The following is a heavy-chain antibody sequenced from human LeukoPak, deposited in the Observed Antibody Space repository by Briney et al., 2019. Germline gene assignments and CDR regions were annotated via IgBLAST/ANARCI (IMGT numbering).Heavy chain of an antibody. J-gene: IGHJ4*02. D-gene: IGHD3-9*01. Sequence: GASVKVSCKASGYTFTGYYMHWVRQAPGQGLEWMGWINPNSGGTNYAQKFQGRVTMTRDTSISTAYMELSRLRSDDTAVYYCARAYKGNYDILTGYYDWGQGTLVPVSS. CDR1: GYTFTGYY. V-gene: IGHV1-2*02. CDR2: INPNSGGT. CDR3: ARAYKGNYDILTGYYD.